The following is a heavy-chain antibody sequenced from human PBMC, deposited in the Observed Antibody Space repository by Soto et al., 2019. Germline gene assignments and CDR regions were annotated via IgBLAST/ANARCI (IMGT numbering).Heavy chain of an antibody. CDR1: GGSVSSTQW. J-gene: IGHJ4*02. V-gene: IGHV4-4*02. CDR2: IYYSGST. CDR3: ASLGILTGYYNVHSARDFDY. D-gene: IGHD3-9*01. Sequence: SETLSLTCAVSGGSVSSTQWWTWVRQAPGKGLEWIGYIYYSGSTNYNPSLKSRVTISVDTSKNQFSLKLSSVTAADTAVYYCASLGILTGYYNVHSARDFDYWGQGTLVTVSS.